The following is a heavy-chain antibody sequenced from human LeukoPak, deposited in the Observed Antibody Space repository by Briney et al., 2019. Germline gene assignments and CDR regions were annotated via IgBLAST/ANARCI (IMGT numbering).Heavy chain of an antibody. Sequence: GSLRLSCAASGFTFSSYAMSWVRQAPGKGLEGVSAISSSGDTYYAGSVKGRFTISRDNSKNTLYLQMNSLRAEDTAVYYCAKDAVGATAYYFDCRGQGTLVTVSS. D-gene: IGHD1-26*01. J-gene: IGHJ4*02. V-gene: IGHV3-23*01. CDR3: AKDAVGATAYYFDC. CDR2: ISSSGDT. CDR1: GFTFSSYA.